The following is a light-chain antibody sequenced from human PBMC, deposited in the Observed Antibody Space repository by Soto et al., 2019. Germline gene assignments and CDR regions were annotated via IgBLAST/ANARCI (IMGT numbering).Light chain of an antibody. CDR3: QKYDDAPLT. CDR1: QDVNIY. J-gene: IGKJ4*01. CDR2: TAS. Sequence: DIQMTQSPSSLSASVGDRVTITCRAGQDVNIYLAWYQQKPGKAPKLLISTASTLQSGVPSRFSGSGSGTDFTITISSLQPEDVATYYCQKYDDAPLTFGEGTKVEIK. V-gene: IGKV1-27*01.